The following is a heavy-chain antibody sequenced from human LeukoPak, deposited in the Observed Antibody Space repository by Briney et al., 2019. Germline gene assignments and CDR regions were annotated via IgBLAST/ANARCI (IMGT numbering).Heavy chain of an antibody. CDR2: IWYGGNNK. D-gene: IGHD3-10*01. Sequence: GGSLRLSCAASGFTFSSYGMHWVRQPPGKGLEWVAVIWYGGNNKYYADSVKGRFTISRDNSKNTLYLQMNNLRAEDTAVYYCAKDMVRGVSYYYYMDVWGKGTTVTVSS. CDR3: AKDMVRGVSYYYYMDV. V-gene: IGHV3-33*06. J-gene: IGHJ6*03. CDR1: GFTFSSYG.